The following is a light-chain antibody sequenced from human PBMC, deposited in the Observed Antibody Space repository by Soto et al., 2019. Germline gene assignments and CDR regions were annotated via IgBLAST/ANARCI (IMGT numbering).Light chain of an antibody. CDR3: ASWDDRLYGVL. Sequence: QSALTQPASVSGSPGQSITMSCTGSSSDFGDDKYVSWFQQKPGKGPNLLIYGVSNRPSGVSNRFSGSKSGNTASLTISGLRVEDEADYYCASWDDRLYGVLFGGGTKVTVL. CDR1: SSDFGDDKY. V-gene: IGLV2-14*01. J-gene: IGLJ2*01. CDR2: GVS.